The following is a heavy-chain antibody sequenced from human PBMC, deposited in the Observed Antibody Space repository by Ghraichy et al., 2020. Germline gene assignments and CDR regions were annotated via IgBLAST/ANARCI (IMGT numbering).Heavy chain of an antibody. Sequence: GGSLRLSCVASGFTFSSHGMAWVRQAPGKGLEWVATIRGSGPGTYYAASVAGRFNISRDNSKNTLYLQMNSLRADDTARYFCAKDGGDSTVVTPRRGWFDPWGQGTPVTVSS. D-gene: IGHD4-23*01. CDR2: IRGSGPGT. V-gene: IGHV3-23*01. CDR3: AKDGGDSTVVTPRRGWFDP. J-gene: IGHJ5*02. CDR1: GFTFSSHG.